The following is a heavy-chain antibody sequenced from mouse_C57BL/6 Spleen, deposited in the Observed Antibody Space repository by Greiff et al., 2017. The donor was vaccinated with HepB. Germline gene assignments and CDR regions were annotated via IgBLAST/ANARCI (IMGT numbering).Heavy chain of an antibody. CDR1: GYTFTSYW. Sequence: QVHVKQPGAELVKPGASVKLSCKASGYTFTSYWMHWVKQRPGRGLEWIGRIDPNSGGTKYNEKFKSKATLTVDKPSSTAYMQLSSLTSEDSAVYYCAREITTVVGRDWYFDVWGTGTTVTVSS. CDR2: IDPNSGGT. CDR3: AREITTVVGRDWYFDV. V-gene: IGHV1-72*01. D-gene: IGHD1-1*01. J-gene: IGHJ1*03.